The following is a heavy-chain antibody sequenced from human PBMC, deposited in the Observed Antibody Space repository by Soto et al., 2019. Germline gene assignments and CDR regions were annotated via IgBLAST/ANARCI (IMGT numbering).Heavy chain of an antibody. Sequence: QVQLQESGPGLVKPSQTLSLTCTVSGGSISSGGYYWSWIRQHPGKGLEWIGYIYYSGSTYYNPSLKSRVTISVGTSKHQFSLTLSSVPAADTAVYYCARGRSSTSPYPIGYWGQGTLVTVSS. CDR2: IYYSGST. CDR3: ARGRSSTSPYPIGY. CDR1: GGSISSGGYY. J-gene: IGHJ4*02. V-gene: IGHV4-31*03. D-gene: IGHD2-2*01.